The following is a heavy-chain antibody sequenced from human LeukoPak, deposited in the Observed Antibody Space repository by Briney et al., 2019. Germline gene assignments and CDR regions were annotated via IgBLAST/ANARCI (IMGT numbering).Heavy chain of an antibody. V-gene: IGHV3-72*01. CDR1: GFTFSDHY. CDR3: ARGPTVTFNYHYGMDV. J-gene: IGHJ6*02. Sequence: GGSLRLSCATSGFTFSDHYMDWVRQAPGKGLEWVARTRTKAKDYTTEYAASVKGRFTVSRDESMNSLYLQMNSLKTEDTAVYYCARGPTVTFNYHYGMDVWGQGTTVTVS. CDR2: TRTKAKDYTT. D-gene: IGHD4-17*01.